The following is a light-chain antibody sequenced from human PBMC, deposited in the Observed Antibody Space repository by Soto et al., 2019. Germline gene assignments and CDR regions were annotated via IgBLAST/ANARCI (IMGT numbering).Light chain of an antibody. J-gene: IGLJ3*02. V-gene: IGLV1-44*01. CDR1: SSTIGSKT. CDR2: TTN. Sequence: QSVLTQPPSASGTPGQRVTISCSGSSSTIGSKTLNWYQHLPGSAPKLLIYTTNQRPSGVPDRFSGSKSGTSASLAISGLQPEDEADYYCAAWNDGLNGVVFGGGTQLTVL. CDR3: AAWNDGLNGVV.